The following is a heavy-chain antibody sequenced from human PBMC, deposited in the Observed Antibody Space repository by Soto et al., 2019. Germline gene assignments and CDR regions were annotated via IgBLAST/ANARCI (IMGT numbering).Heavy chain of an antibody. D-gene: IGHD2-8*01. Sequence: GGSLRLSCAASGFAFPNYAMTWVRQAPGKGLEWVSAVTGSGSTAFYADSVKGRFTISRDNSNYTLYLQMDSLRAEDTALYFCAKPRVYCTNGVCPAASWGQGILVTVSS. J-gene: IGHJ5*02. V-gene: IGHV3-23*01. CDR3: AKPRVYCTNGVCPAAS. CDR1: GFAFPNYA. CDR2: VTGSGSTA.